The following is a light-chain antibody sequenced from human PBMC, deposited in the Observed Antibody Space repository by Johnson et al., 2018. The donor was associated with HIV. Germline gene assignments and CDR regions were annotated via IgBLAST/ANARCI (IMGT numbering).Light chain of an antibody. CDR2: DNN. J-gene: IGLJ1*01. CDR3: LAWDSSLSVYV. V-gene: IGLV1-51*01. CDR1: RSSIGNNY. Sequence: QSVLTQPPSVSAAPGQKVTISCSGGRSSIGNNYVSWYQQLPGTAPKLLIYDNNKRPSGIPDRFSGSKSGTSATLGITGLQTGDAADYYCLAWDSSLSVYVFGTGTKVTVL.